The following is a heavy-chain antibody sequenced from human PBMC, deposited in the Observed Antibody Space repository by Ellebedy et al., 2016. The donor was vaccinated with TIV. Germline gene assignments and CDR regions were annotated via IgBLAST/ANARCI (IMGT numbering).Heavy chain of an antibody. V-gene: IGHV3-7*01. Sequence: GESLKISXAASGFTFSSYWMHWVRQAPGKGLEWVANIKQDGSKKYYVDSVKGRSTISRDNAKNSLYLQMNSLRAEDTAVYYCAREVGGGGAYWGQGTLVTVSS. CDR1: GFTFSSYW. CDR3: AREVGGGGAY. J-gene: IGHJ4*02. CDR2: IKQDGSKK. D-gene: IGHD2-21*01.